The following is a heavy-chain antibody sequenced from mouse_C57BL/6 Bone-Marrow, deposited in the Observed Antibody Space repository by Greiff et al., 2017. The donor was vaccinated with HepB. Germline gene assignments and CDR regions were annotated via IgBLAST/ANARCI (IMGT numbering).Heavy chain of an antibody. CDR1: GYTFTSYG. Sequence: VQLQQSGAELARPGASVKLSCKASGYTFTSYGISWVKQRTGQGLEWIGEIYPRSGNTYYNEKFKGKATLTADESSSTAYMELRSLTSEDSAVYFCARPYYYGSSYKYFDVWGTGTTVTVSS. V-gene: IGHV1-81*01. J-gene: IGHJ1*03. D-gene: IGHD1-1*01. CDR2: IYPRSGNT. CDR3: ARPYYYGSSYKYFDV.